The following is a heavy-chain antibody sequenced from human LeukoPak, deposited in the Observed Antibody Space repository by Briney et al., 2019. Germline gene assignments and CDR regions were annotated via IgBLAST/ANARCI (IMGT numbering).Heavy chain of an antibody. CDR1: GFTVSSNS. Sequence: GGSLRLSCTVSGFTVSSNSMSWVRQAPGKGLEWVSFISNSAETHYSDSVKGRFSISRDNSRNTVYLQMNSLRAEDTAVYYCAKDDRWLQFCCWGQGTLVTVSA. D-gene: IGHD5-24*01. J-gene: IGHJ4*02. CDR3: AKDDRWLQFCC. CDR2: ISNSAET. V-gene: IGHV3-53*01.